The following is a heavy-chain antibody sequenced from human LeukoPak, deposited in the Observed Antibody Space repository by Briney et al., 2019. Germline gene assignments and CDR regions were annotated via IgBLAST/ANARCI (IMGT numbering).Heavy chain of an antibody. D-gene: IGHD1-26*01. CDR2: IRSKANSYAT. J-gene: IGHJ4*02. CDR1: GFTFSGPA. V-gene: IGHV3-73*01. Sequence: QPGGSLRLSCAASGFTFSGPAMHWVRQASGKGLEWVGRIRSKANSYATAYAASVKGRFTISRDDSKNTAYLQMNSLKTEDTAVYYCARENGILVGATNFDYWGQGTLVTVSS. CDR3: ARENGILVGATNFDY.